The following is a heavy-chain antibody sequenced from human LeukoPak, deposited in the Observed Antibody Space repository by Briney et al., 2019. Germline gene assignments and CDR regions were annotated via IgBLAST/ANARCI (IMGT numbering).Heavy chain of an antibody. CDR2: IVVGSGNT. CDR1: GFTFTSSA. D-gene: IGHD1-26*01. V-gene: IGHV1-58*02. J-gene: IGHJ4*02. CDR3: AATRGTKVGATGLNY. Sequence: SVKVSCKASGFTFTSSAMQWVRQARGQRLEWIGWIVVGSGNTNYAQKFQERVTITRDISTSTAYMELSSLRSEDTAVYYCAATRGTKVGATGLNYWGQGTLVTVSS.